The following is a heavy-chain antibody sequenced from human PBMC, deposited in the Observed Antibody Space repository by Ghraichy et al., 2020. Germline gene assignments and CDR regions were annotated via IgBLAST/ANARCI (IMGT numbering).Heavy chain of an antibody. CDR1: GFTFSSYA. J-gene: IGHJ3*02. D-gene: IGHD3-22*01. CDR3: ARDSVSSGYYFDAFDI. V-gene: IGHV3-30*04. Sequence: GGSLRLSCAASGFTFSSYAMHWVRQAPGKGLEWVAVISYDGSNKYYADSVKGRFTISRDHSKNTLYLQMNSLRAEDTAVYYCARDSVSSGYYFDAFDIWGQGTMVTVSS. CDR2: ISYDGSNK.